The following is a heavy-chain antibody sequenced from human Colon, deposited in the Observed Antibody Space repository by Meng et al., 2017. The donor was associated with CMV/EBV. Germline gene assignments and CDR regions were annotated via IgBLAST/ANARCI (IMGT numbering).Heavy chain of an antibody. Sequence: SETLSLTCAVYGGSFSGYYWSWIRQPPGKGLEWIGEITHSASTNYNPSLKSRVTISVDTSKNQFSLKLNSVTAADTAVYFCARGSWARRGDSNGPADYWGQGTLVTVSS. CDR1: GGSFSGYY. CDR3: ARGSWARRGDSNGPADY. V-gene: IGHV4-34*01. CDR2: ITHSAST. D-gene: IGHD5-18*01. J-gene: IGHJ4*02.